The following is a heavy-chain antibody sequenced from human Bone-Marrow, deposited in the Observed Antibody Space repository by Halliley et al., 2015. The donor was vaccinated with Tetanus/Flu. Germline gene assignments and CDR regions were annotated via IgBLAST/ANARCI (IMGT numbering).Heavy chain of an antibody. J-gene: IGHJ4*02. CDR2: RSEDGSER. D-gene: IGHD3-16*01. V-gene: IGHV3-7*04. Sequence: GLGEVANRSEDGSERYYGGSVTGRFTISRDNAKNSLYLEMNSLRAEDSAVYFCAGDYGCAFGYWGQGSLVAVSS. CDR3: AGDYGCAFGY.